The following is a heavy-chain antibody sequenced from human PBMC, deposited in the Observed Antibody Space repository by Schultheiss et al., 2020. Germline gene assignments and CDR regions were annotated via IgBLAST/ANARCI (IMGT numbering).Heavy chain of an antibody. V-gene: IGHV3-64*04. D-gene: IGHD6-13*01. CDR1: GFTFSSYG. J-gene: IGHJ4*02. Sequence: GGSLRLSCAASGFTFSSYGMHWVRQAPGKGLEYVSAISSNGGSTYYADSVKGRFTISRDNSKNTLYLQMNSLRAEDTAVYYCARDSGPLGIAAAGTPYWGQGTLVTVSS. CDR2: ISSNGGST. CDR3: ARDSGPLGIAAAGTPY.